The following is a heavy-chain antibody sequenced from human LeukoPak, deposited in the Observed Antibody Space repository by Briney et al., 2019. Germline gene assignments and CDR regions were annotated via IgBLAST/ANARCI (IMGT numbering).Heavy chain of an antibody. D-gene: IGHD5-18*01. V-gene: IGHV1-2*02. Sequence: ASVKVSCKASGYTFTGYYMHWVRQAPGQGLEWMGWINPNSGGTNYAQKFQGRVTMTRDTSISTAYMELSGLRSDDTAVYYCARDFRAAMVSDWFDPWGQGTLVTVSS. J-gene: IGHJ5*02. CDR1: GYTFTGYY. CDR2: INPNSGGT. CDR3: ARDFRAAMVSDWFDP.